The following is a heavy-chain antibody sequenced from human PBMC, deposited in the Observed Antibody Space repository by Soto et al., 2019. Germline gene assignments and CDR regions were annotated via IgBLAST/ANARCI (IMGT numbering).Heavy chain of an antibody. CDR1: GVSITSHY. Sequence: SETLSLTCTVSGVSITSHYWTWIRQPPGKGLEWIGNIHYSGSTNYSPSLKSRVIISVDTSENQSSLKLSSVTTADTAVYYCTGGGAGHPLDYWGQGALVTVSS. V-gene: IGHV4-59*11. J-gene: IGHJ4*02. CDR3: TGGGAGHPLDY. CDR2: IHYSGST. D-gene: IGHD6-13*01.